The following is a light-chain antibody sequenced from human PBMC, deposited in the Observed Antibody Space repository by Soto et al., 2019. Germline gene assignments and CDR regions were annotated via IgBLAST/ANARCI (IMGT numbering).Light chain of an antibody. CDR2: DAS. Sequence: EIVLTQSPATLSLSPGERATLSCRASQSVSNYLVWYQQQPGQAPRLLIYDASKRATGVPARFSGSWSGTDFTLTISSLEPEDFAVYYCQQRSTWLTFGGGTKVQIK. CDR3: QQRSTWLT. J-gene: IGKJ4*01. CDR1: QSVSNY. V-gene: IGKV3-11*01.